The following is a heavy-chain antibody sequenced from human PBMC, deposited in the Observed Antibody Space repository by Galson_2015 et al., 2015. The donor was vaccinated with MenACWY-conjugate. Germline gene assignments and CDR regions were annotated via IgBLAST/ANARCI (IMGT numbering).Heavy chain of an antibody. CDR2: ISNNGRNT. Sequence: SLRLSCAASGFSFFADAMHWVRQAQGKGLETVSAISNNGRNTYYADSVKGRFTISRDNPGSTLYLQMSNLRPEDTALYYCVKNERRGSGWYVTESWGQGTLVIVSS. J-gene: IGHJ5*02. V-gene: IGHV3-64D*06. D-gene: IGHD6-19*01. CDR1: GFSFFADA. CDR3: VKNERRGSGWYVTES.